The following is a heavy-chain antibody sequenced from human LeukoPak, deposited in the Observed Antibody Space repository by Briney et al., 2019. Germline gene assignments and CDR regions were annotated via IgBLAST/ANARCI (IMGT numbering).Heavy chain of an antibody. Sequence: SETLSLTCTVSGGSISSSSYYWGWIRQPPGKGLEWIGSIYYSGSTNYNPSLKSRVTISVDTSKNQFSLKLSSVTAEDTAVYYCLRGDRRDYWGQGTLVTVSS. J-gene: IGHJ4*02. CDR1: GGSISSSSYY. V-gene: IGHV4-39*07. CDR2: IYYSGST. CDR3: LRGDRRDY.